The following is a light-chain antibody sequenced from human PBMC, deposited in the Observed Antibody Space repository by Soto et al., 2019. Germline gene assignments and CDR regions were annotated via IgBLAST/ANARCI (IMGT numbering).Light chain of an antibody. CDR1: QGISSE. CDR3: QQVHAYPLS. J-gene: IGKJ2*03. V-gene: IGKV1-9*01. Sequence: IQLTQSPSFLSASVGDRVTITCRASQGISSELAWYQQKPGKAPRFLIQAASTLQSGVPSRFSGSASGTEFTLTISSLQPEDFATYYCQQVHAYPLSFGQGTKLEIK. CDR2: AAS.